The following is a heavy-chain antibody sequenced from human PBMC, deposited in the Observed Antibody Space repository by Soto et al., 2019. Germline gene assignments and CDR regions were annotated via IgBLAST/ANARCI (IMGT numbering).Heavy chain of an antibody. D-gene: IGHD1-20*01. V-gene: IGHV4-61*01. CDR2: IYYSGST. J-gene: IGHJ4*02. CDR3: ARLYNWNDVSFFDY. CDR1: GGSVSSGTYY. Sequence: QVQLQESGPGLVKPSETLSLTCTVSGGSVSSGTYYWSWIRQPPGKGLEWIGYIYYSGSTNYNPSLTSRVTISVDTSKNQFSLKLSSVTAADTAVYYCARLYNWNDVSFFDYWGQGTLVTVSS.